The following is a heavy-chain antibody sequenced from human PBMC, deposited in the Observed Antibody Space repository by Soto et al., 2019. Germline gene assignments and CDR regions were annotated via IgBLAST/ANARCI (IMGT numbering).Heavy chain of an antibody. CDR2: ISAYNGNT. CDR1: GYTFTSYG. D-gene: IGHD3-22*01. Sequence: ASVNVSCKASGYTFTSYGISWVRQAPGQGLEWMGWISAYNGNTNYAQKLQGRVTMTTDTSTSTAYMELRSLRSDDTAVYYCARAVPVVVPSAPYYFDYWGQGTLVTVSS. V-gene: IGHV1-18*01. CDR3: ARAVPVVVPSAPYYFDY. J-gene: IGHJ4*02.